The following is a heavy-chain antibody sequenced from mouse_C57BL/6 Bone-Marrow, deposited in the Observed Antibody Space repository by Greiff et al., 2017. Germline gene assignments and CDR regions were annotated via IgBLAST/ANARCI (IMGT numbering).Heavy chain of an antibody. J-gene: IGHJ1*03. CDR1: GYTFTSYW. Sequence: QVQLKQPGAELVMPGASVKLSCKASGYTFTSYWITWVKQRPGQGLEWIGDIYPGSGSTNYNEKFKSKATLTVDTSSSTAYMQLSSLTSEDSAVYYCARPYYSNYWYFDVWGTGTTVTVSS. CDR3: ARPYYSNYWYFDV. V-gene: IGHV1-55*01. CDR2: IYPGSGST. D-gene: IGHD2-5*01.